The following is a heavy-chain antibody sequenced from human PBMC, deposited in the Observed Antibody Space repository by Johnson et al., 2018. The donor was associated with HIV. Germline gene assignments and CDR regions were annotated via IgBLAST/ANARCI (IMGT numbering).Heavy chain of an antibody. J-gene: IGHJ3*02. Sequence: QVQLVESGGGVVQPGRSLRLSCAASGFTFSSYAMHWVRQAPGKGLEWVAVISYDGSNKYYADSVKGRFTISRANSKNTLYLQMNSLRAEDTAVYYCAREVKRYAFDIWGQGTMVTVSS. CDR1: GFTFSSYA. CDR3: AREVKRYAFDI. CDR2: ISYDGSNK. V-gene: IGHV3-30*04.